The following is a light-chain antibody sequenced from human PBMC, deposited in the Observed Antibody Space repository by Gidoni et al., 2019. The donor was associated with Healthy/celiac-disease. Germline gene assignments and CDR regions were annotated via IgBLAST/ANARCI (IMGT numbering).Light chain of an antibody. V-gene: IGKV3-15*01. Sequence: EIVMTQSPATLSVSPGARATLSCRASQSVSSNVAWYQQKPGQAPRLLIYGASTRATGIPARFSGSGSGTEFTLTISSLQSEDFAVYYCQQYNNWPLYTFGQGTKLEIK. CDR3: QQYNNWPLYT. CDR2: GAS. CDR1: QSVSSN. J-gene: IGKJ2*01.